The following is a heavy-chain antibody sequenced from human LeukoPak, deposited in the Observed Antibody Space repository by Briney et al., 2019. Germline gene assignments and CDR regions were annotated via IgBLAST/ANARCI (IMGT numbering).Heavy chain of an antibody. CDR3: ARYGGSYLDY. D-gene: IGHD1-26*01. Sequence: PGGSLRLSCAASGFTFTSHWMAWVRQAPANGLEWVANIHQDGSQEYYVDSVKGRFTLSRDNARNSLYLQMNSLRAEDTAVYYCARYGGSYLDYWGQGTLVTVSS. CDR1: GFTFTSHW. V-gene: IGHV3-7*01. J-gene: IGHJ4*02. CDR2: IHQDGSQE.